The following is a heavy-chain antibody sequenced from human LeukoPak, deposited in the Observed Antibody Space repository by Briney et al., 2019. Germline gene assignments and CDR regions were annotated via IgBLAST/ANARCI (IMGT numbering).Heavy chain of an antibody. J-gene: IGHJ4*02. CDR3: ARHGQYYDSSGYYRFDQ. D-gene: IGHD3-22*01. V-gene: IGHV4-39*01. CDR2: IYSRGNT. Sequence: SKTLSLTCTVSGDSISSSNYYWGWIRQPPGKGLEWIASIYSRGNTYYNPSLKSRVTISVDTSKNQFSLKLTSVTAADTAVFYCARHGQYYDSSGYYRFDQWGQGTLVTVSS. CDR1: GDSISSSNYY.